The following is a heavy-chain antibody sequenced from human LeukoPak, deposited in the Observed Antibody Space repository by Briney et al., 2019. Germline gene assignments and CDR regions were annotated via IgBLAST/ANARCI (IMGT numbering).Heavy chain of an antibody. CDR1: GGSFSGYY. J-gene: IGHJ5*02. CDR2: INHSGST. V-gene: IGHV4-34*01. Sequence: PSETLSLTCAVYGGSFSGYYWSWIRQPPGKGLEWIGEINHSGSTNYNPSLKSRVTISVDTSKNQFSLKLSSVTAADTAVYYCARGATPKYYYGSGSYRNWFDPWGQGTLVTVSS. D-gene: IGHD3-10*01. CDR3: ARGATPKYYYGSGSYRNWFDP.